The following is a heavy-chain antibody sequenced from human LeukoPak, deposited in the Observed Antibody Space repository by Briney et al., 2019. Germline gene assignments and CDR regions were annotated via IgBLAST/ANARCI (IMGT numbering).Heavy chain of an antibody. Sequence: PSETLSLTCAVYGGSFSGYYWSWIRQPPGKGLEWVGEINHSGSTNYNPSLKSRVTISVDTSKNQFSLKLSSVTAADTAVYYCARVVAAAGAHFDYWGQGTLVTVSS. D-gene: IGHD6-13*01. V-gene: IGHV4-34*01. J-gene: IGHJ4*02. CDR1: GGSFSGYY. CDR3: ARVVAAAGAHFDY. CDR2: INHSGST.